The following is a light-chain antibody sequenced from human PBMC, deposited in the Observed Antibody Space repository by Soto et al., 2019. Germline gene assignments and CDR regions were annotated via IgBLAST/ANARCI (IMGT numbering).Light chain of an antibody. CDR3: SSYTSRGTLV. Sequence: QSALTQPASVSGSPGQSIAISCTGSSSDIGAYNYVFWYQQYPGKAPKLMISEVSNRPSGVSDRFSGSKSGNTASLTISGLQAVDEADYFCSSYTSRGTLVFGGGTKLTVL. V-gene: IGLV2-14*01. CDR1: SSDIGAYNY. CDR2: EVS. J-gene: IGLJ2*01.